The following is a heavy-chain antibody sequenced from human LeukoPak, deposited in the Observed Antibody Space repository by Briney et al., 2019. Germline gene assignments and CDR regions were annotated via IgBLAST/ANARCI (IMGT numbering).Heavy chain of an antibody. CDR3: ARDRGNWGSASLKLDI. J-gene: IGHJ3*02. D-gene: IGHD7-27*01. CDR2: INPSGGST. Sequence: GASVKVSCKASGYTFTSYYMHWVRQAPGQGLEWMGIINPSGGSTSYAQKFQGRVTMTRDMSTSTVYMELSSLRSEDTAVYYCARDRGNWGSASLKLDIWGQGTMVTVSS. CDR1: GYTFTSYY. V-gene: IGHV1-46*01.